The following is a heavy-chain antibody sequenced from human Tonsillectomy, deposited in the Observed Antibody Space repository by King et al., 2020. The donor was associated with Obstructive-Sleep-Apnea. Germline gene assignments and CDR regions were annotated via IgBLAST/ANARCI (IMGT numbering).Heavy chain of an antibody. V-gene: IGHV4-30-4*01. CDR1: GGSINSGDYY. D-gene: IGHD3-10*01. CDR3: ARWRGGSGNIDY. CDR2: IYHSGST. Sequence: QLQESGPGLVKPSQTLSLTCTVSGGSINSGDYYWTWIRQPPGKGLEWIGFIYHSGSTYFNPSLRSRVTVSIDTSRNQFSLNFNSVTAADTAVYFCARWRGGSGNIDYWGQGILVTVSS. J-gene: IGHJ4*02.